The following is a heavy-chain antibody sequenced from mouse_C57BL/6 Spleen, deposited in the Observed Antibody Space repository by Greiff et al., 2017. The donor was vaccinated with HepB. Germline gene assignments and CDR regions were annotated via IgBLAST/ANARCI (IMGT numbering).Heavy chain of an antibody. Sequence: QVQLKQPGAELVRPGSSVKLSCKASGYTFTSYWMHWVKQRPIQGLEWIGNIDPSDSETHYNQKFKDKATLTVDKSSSTAYMQLSSLTSEDSAVYYCARRSYDYGWYFDVWGTGTTVTVSS. CDR2: IDPSDSET. D-gene: IGHD2-4*01. CDR1: GYTFTSYW. V-gene: IGHV1-52*01. J-gene: IGHJ1*03. CDR3: ARRSYDYGWYFDV.